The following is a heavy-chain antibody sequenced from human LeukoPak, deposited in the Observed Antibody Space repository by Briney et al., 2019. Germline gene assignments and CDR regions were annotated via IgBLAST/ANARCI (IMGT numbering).Heavy chain of an antibody. Sequence: SETLSLTCTVSGGSISSYYWSWIRQPPGKGLQWIGYIYYSGSTNYNPSLKSRVTISVDTSKNQFSLKLSSVAAADTAVYYCARFDYSTSSLHYWGQGTLVTVSS. J-gene: IGHJ4*02. V-gene: IGHV4-59*01. D-gene: IGHD6-6*01. CDR1: GGSISSYY. CDR3: ARFDYSTSSLHY. CDR2: IYYSGST.